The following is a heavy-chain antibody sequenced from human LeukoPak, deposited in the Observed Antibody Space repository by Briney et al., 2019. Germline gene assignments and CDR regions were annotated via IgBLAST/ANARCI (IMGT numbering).Heavy chain of an antibody. CDR3: ARDFWSGFYPF. D-gene: IGHD3-3*01. Sequence: SETLSLTCEVFGGSFSGYYWTWIRQPPGKGLEWLGEIIHDGSTNYNPSLESRVTMSVDTSKNQFSLKLSSVTAADTAVYYCARDFWSGFYPFWGQGTLVTVSS. CDR1: GGSFSGYY. J-gene: IGHJ4*02. CDR2: IIHDGST. V-gene: IGHV4-34*12.